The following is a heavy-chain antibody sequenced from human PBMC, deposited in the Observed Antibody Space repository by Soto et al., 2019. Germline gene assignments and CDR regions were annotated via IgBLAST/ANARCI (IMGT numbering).Heavy chain of an antibody. CDR2: IYWDDDK. V-gene: IGHV2-5*02. CDR3: AHRLLYCSGGSCYSGFDY. Sequence: SGPTLVNPTQTLTLTCTFSGFSLSTSGVGVGWIRQPPGKALEWLELIYWDDDKRYSPSLKSRLTITKNTSKNQVVLTMTNMDPVDTATYYCAHRLLYCSGGSCYSGFDYWGQGTLVTVSS. D-gene: IGHD2-15*01. CDR1: GFSLSTSGVG. J-gene: IGHJ4*02.